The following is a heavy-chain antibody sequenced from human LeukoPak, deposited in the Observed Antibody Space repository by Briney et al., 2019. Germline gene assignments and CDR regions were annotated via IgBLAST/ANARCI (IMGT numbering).Heavy chain of an antibody. V-gene: IGHV4-38-2*02. Sequence: SETLSLTCTVSGYSISSGYYWVWIRQPPGKGLEWIGSIYHSGSTYYNPSLKSRVTISVDTSKNQFSLKLSSVTAADTAVYYCARVSSGWPFDYWRQGTLVTVSS. CDR3: ARVSSGWPFDY. CDR2: IYHSGST. CDR1: GYSISSGYY. D-gene: IGHD6-19*01. J-gene: IGHJ4*02.